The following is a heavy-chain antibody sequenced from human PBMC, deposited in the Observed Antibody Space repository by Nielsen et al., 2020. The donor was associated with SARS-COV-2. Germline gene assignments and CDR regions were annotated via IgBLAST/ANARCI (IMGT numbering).Heavy chain of an antibody. CDR1: GFTFSSYA. Sequence: GESLKISCAASGFTFSSYAMSWVRQAPGKGLEWVSAISGSGGSTYYADSVKGRFTISRDNSKNTLYLQMNSLRAEDTAVYYCAKEGYYYGSGGDAFDIWGQGTMVTVSS. CDR2: ISGSGGST. D-gene: IGHD3-10*01. J-gene: IGHJ3*02. CDR3: AKEGYYYGSGGDAFDI. V-gene: IGHV3-23*01.